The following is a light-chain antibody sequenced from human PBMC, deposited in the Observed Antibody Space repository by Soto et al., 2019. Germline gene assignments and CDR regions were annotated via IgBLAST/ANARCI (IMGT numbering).Light chain of an antibody. CDR2: AAS. V-gene: IGKV1-39*01. CDR1: RSISSY. J-gene: IGKJ1*01. CDR3: QQSYITPPT. Sequence: DIQMTQSPSSLSASVGDRVTITCRASRSISSYLNWYQQKPGKAPNLLIYAASSLQSGVPSRFSGSGSGTDFTLTISSLQPEDFATYDCQQSYITPPTFGQGTKVEIK.